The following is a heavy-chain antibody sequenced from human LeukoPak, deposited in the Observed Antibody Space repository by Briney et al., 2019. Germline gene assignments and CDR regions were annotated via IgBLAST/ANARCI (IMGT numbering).Heavy chain of an antibody. V-gene: IGHV3-23*01. CDR3: ASYSSGWYEEYFQH. CDR1: GFTFSSYA. Sequence: PGGSLRLSCAASGFTFSSYAMSWVRQAPGKGLEWVSAISGSGGSTYYADSVKGRFTISRDNSKNTLYLQMNSLRAEDTAAYYCASYSSGWYEEYFQHWGQGTLVTVSS. J-gene: IGHJ1*01. D-gene: IGHD6-19*01. CDR2: ISGSGGST.